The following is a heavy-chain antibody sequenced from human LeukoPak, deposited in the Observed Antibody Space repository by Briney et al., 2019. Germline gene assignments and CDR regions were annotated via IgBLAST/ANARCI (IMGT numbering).Heavy chain of an antibody. CDR1: GGTFSSYA. J-gene: IGHJ4*02. CDR3: ARENYGDYDAKFFDY. V-gene: IGHV1-69*13. Sequence: SVKVSCKASGGTFSSYAISWVRQAPGQGLEWMGGIIPIFGTANYAQKFQGRVTITADESTSTAYMELSSLRSEDTAVYYCARENYGDYDAKFFDYWGQGTLVTVSS. CDR2: IIPIFGTA. D-gene: IGHD4-17*01.